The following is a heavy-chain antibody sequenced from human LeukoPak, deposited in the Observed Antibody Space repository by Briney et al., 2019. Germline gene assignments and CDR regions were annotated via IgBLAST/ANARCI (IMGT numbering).Heavy chain of an antibody. CDR1: GFTFSSYG. V-gene: IGHV3-30*03. CDR3: ARTGYSSGWYGFDY. Sequence: GRSLRLSCAASGFTFSSYGMHWVRQAPGKGLEWVAVISYDGSNKYYADSVKGRFTISRDNSKNTLYLQMNSLRAEDTAVYYCARTGYSSGWYGFDYWGQGTLVTVSS. J-gene: IGHJ4*02. CDR2: ISYDGSNK. D-gene: IGHD6-19*01.